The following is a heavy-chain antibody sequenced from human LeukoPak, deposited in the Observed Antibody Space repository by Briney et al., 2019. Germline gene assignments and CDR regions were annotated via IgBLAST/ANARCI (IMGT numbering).Heavy chain of an antibody. CDR1: GYTFTGYY. J-gene: IGHJ5*02. CDR2: INPNSGGT. CDR3: ARDYCSTTSCYSP. D-gene: IGHD2-2*01. Sequence: ASVKVSCKASGYTFTGYYMHWVRQAPGQGLEWMGWINPNSGGTNYAQKFEGRVTMTRDTSISTAYMELSRLRSDDTAVYYWARDYCSTTSCYSPWGQGTLVTVSS. V-gene: IGHV1-2*02.